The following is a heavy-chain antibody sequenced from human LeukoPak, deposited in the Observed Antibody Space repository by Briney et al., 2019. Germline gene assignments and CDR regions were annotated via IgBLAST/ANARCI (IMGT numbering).Heavy chain of an antibody. CDR1: GGSVSSGSYY. J-gene: IGHJ6*02. D-gene: IGHD1-26*01. V-gene: IGHV4-61*01. Sequence: SETLSLTCTVSGGSVSSGSYYWSWIRQPPGKGLEWIGYIYYSGSTNYNPSLKSRVTISVDTSKNQFSLKLSSVTAADTAVYYCARASGSYPYYYYDMDVWGQGTTVTVSS. CDR2: IYYSGST. CDR3: ARASGSYPYYYYDMDV.